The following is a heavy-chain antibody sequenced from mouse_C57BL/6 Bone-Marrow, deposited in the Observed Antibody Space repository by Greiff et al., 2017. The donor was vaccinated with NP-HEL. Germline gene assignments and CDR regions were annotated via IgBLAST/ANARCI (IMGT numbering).Heavy chain of an antibody. J-gene: IGHJ4*01. D-gene: IGHD2-4*01. CDR3: ARGSTMSTGESMGRGCIGY. CDR2: ISSGGSYT. Sequence: EVQLVESGGDLVKPGGSLKLSCAASGFTFSSYGMSWVRQTPDKRLEWVATISSGGSYTYYPDSVKGRFTISRDNAKNTLYLQMSSLKSEDTAMYYCARGSTMSTGESMGRGCIGYWGQGTSVTVSS. V-gene: IGHV5-6*01. CDR1: GFTFSSYG.